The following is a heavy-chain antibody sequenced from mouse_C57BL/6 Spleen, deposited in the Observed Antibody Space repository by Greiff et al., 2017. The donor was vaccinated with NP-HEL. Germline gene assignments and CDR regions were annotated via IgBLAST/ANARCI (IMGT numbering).Heavy chain of an antibody. V-gene: IGHV1-80*01. D-gene: IGHD2-5*01. J-gene: IGHJ2*01. CDR3: ARGSNFYFDY. Sequence: QVQLKESGAELVKPGASVKISCKASGYAFSSYWMNWVKQRPGKGLEWIGQIYPGDGDTNYNGKFKGKATLTADKSSSTAYMQLSSLTSEDSAVYFCARGSNFYFDYWGQGTTLTVSS. CDR2: IYPGDGDT. CDR1: GYAFSSYW.